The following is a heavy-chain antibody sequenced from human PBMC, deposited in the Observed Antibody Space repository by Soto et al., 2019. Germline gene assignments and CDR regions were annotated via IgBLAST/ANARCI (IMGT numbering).Heavy chain of an antibody. CDR1: GFSFNNYA. CDR2: ISDSGST. CDR3: AKDVGGHYCTPTSCLYFFHS. D-gene: IGHD2-2*01. Sequence: EVQLLESGGGLVQPGGSLRLSCAASGFSFNNYAMNWVRQAPGQGLEWVSTISDSGSTYYADSVKGRFTISRDNSKKPLYLQMKSLRAEDTAVYFCAKDVGGHYCTPTSCLYFFHSWGRGTLVTVSS. V-gene: IGHV3-23*01. J-gene: IGHJ4*02.